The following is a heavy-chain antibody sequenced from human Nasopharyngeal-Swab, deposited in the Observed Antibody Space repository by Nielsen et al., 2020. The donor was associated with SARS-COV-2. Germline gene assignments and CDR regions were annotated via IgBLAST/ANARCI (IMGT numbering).Heavy chain of an antibody. CDR3: ARVRLRYFDY. D-gene: IGHD5-12*01. CDR1: GGTFSSYA. CDR2: IIPIFGTA. Sequence: SVKVSCKASGGTFSSYAISWVRQAPGQGLEWMGGIIPIFGTANYAQKFQGRVTITADESTSTAYMELRSLRSDDMAVYYCARVRLRYFDYWGQGTLVTVSS. V-gene: IGHV1-69*13. J-gene: IGHJ4*02.